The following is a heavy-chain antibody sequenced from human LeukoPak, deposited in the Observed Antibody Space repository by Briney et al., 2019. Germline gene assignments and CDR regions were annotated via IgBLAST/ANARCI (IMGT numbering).Heavy chain of an antibody. D-gene: IGHD6-19*01. CDR2: IKQDGSEK. CDR3: ARGPVAGTLYFAFDI. V-gene: IGHV3-7*01. J-gene: IGHJ3*02. CDR1: GFTFSSYW. Sequence: GGSLRLSCAASGFTFSSYWMSWVRQAPGKGLEWVANIKQDGSEKYYVDSVKGRFTISRDNAKNSLYLQMNSLRAEDTAVYYCARGPVAGTLYFAFDIWGQGTMVTVSS.